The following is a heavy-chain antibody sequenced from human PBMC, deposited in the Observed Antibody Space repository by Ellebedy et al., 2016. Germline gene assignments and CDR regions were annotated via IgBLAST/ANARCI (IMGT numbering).Heavy chain of an antibody. J-gene: IGHJ4*02. CDR1: GGSISSYY. CDR2: IYYSGST. V-gene: IGHV4-59*08. CDR3: ARHQGSRFYYFDY. D-gene: IGHD6-13*01. Sequence: SETLSLXXTVSGGSISSYYWSWIRQPPGKGLEWIGYIYYSGSTYYNPSLKSRVTISVDTSENQFSLRLSSVTAADTAVYYCARHQGSRFYYFDYWGQGTLVTVSS.